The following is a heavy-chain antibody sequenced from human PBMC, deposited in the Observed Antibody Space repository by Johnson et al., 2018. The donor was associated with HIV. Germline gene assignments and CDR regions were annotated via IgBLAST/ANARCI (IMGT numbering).Heavy chain of an antibody. D-gene: IGHD1-26*01. J-gene: IGHJ3*02. CDR1: GFTFSSYA. V-gene: IGHV3-30*04. Sequence: QMQLVESGGGVVQPGRSLRLSCAASGFTFSSYAMHWVRQAPGKGLEWVAVISYDGSNKYYADSVEGRFTISRDNFKNTLYLQMNSLRDEDTAVYYCATGVGAKTLTDDFDIWGQGTMVTVSS. CDR2: ISYDGSNK. CDR3: ATGVGAKTLTDDFDI.